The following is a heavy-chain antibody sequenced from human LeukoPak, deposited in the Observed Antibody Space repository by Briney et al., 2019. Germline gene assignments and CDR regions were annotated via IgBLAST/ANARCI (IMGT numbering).Heavy chain of an antibody. V-gene: IGHV4-38-2*02. CDR3: ARSLPYNWFDP. Sequence: SETLSLTCTVSGYSISSGYYWGWIRQPPGKGLERIGSIYHSGSTYYNPSLKSRVTISVDTSKNQFSLKLSSVTAADTAVYYCARSLPYNWFDPWGQGTLVTVSS. CDR2: IYHSGST. CDR1: GYSISSGYY. J-gene: IGHJ5*02.